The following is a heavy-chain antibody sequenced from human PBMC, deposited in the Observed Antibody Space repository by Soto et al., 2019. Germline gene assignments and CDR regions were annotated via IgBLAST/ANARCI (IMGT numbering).Heavy chain of an antibody. V-gene: IGHV4-59*08. CDR3: ARPYADYFDS. Sequence: SETLSLTCTVSGGSISSYYWSWIRQPPGKGLEWIGYIYYSGSTNYNPSLKSRVTISVDTSKNQFSLKLSSVTAADTAVYYCARPYADYFDSWAQGTLVTVSS. CDR1: GGSISSYY. CDR2: IYYSGST. D-gene: IGHD4-17*01. J-gene: IGHJ4*02.